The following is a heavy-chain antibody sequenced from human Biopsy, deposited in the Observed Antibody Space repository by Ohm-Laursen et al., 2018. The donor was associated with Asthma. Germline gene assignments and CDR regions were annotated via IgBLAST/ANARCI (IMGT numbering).Heavy chain of an antibody. CDR1: PGSISDYC. Sequence: PSQTLSLTCTVSPGSISDYCWNWIRQFPGKGLEWIGYVYSTGSTRYNPPLKSRVTISVDTSINQVSLRLSSVTAADTAMYYCARATSTWSQSGPHYFDHWGQGALVTVSS. D-gene: IGHD6-13*01. V-gene: IGHV4-59*01. J-gene: IGHJ4*02. CDR3: ARATSTWSQSGPHYFDH. CDR2: VYSTGST.